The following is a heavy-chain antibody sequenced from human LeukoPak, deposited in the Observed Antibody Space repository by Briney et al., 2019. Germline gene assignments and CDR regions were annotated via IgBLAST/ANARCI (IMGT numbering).Heavy chain of an antibody. CDR1: GGSISSGDYY. V-gene: IGHV4-30-4*01. J-gene: IGHJ4*02. CDR3: ARTTVTNLYYFDY. D-gene: IGHD4-17*01. CDR2: IYNSGST. Sequence: PSQTLSLTCIVSGGSISSGDYYWSWIRQPPGKGLEWIGYIYNSGSTYYKPSLKSRVTISVDTSKNQFSLKLSTVTAADTAVYYCARTTVTNLYYFDYWGQGTLVTVSS.